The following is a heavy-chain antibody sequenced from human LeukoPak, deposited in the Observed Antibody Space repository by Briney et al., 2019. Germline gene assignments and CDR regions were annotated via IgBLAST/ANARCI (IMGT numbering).Heavy chain of an antibody. D-gene: IGHD5-24*01. V-gene: IGHV4-34*01. J-gene: IGHJ4*02. CDR1: GGSFSGYY. CDR2: INHSGST. CDR3: ARGRDLY. Sequence: SETLSLTCAVYGGSFSGYYWTWIRQPPGRGLEWIGEINHSGSTNYNPSLKSRVTISVDTSKSQFSLKLNSVTAADTAMYYCARGRDLYWGQGTLVTVSS.